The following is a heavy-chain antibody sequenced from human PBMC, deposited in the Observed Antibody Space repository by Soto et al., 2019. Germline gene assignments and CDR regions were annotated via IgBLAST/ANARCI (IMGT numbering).Heavy chain of an antibody. Sequence: EAQVVESGGGLVQPGGSLRLSCAASGFSFSTYWMSWVRQAPGTGLEWVANINEDGREKNYVASEKGRFTISRDNAQNSLYLQMDSLRAEDTAVYYCAARAWLEAWGQGTLVTVSS. CDR2: INEDGREK. V-gene: IGHV3-7*01. D-gene: IGHD6-19*01. CDR3: AARAWLEA. J-gene: IGHJ5*02. CDR1: GFSFSTYW.